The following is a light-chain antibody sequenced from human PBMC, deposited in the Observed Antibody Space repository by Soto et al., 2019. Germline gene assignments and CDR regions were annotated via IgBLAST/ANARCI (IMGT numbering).Light chain of an antibody. CDR3: LQNNRYPWT. J-gene: IGKJ1*01. CDR1: QDISDF. Sequence: DIQMTQSPSAMSASVGDRVTITCRASQDISDFLAWFQQKPGEVTKRLIYAASRLESGVPSRFSGSGSETEFTLTLSSLQPEDFATYYCLQNNRYPWTFGQGTKVDIK. V-gene: IGKV1-17*03. CDR2: AAS.